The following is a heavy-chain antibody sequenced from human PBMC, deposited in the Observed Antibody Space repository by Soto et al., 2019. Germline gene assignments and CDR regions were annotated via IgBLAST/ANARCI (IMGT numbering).Heavy chain of an antibody. J-gene: IGHJ6*02. CDR1: GFTFNIYA. CDR3: AKAVVAGLDYYYGMDV. CDR2: ISGGGGST. D-gene: IGHD6-19*01. V-gene: IGHV3-23*01. Sequence: GSLRLSCAVSGFTFNIYAMSWVRQAPGKGLEWVSAISGGGGSTYYADSVKGRFTISRDNSKNTLDLQMNILRAEDTAVYYCAKAVVAGLDYYYGMDVWGQGTTVTVSS.